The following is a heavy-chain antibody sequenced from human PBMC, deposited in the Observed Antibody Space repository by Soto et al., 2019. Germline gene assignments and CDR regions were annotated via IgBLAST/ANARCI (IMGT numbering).Heavy chain of an antibody. V-gene: IGHV1-69*08. CDR1: GGTFSSYT. Sequence: QVQLVQSAAEVKKPGSSVKVSCKASGGTFSSYTISWVRQAPGQGLEWMERIIPILGIANHAQKFQGRVTITADKSTSTAYMELSSLRSEDTAVYYCARDRRVAVVPAAKGYYYGMDVWGQGTMVTVSS. CDR3: ARDRRVAVVPAAKGYYYGMDV. D-gene: IGHD2-2*01. J-gene: IGHJ6*02. CDR2: IIPILGIA.